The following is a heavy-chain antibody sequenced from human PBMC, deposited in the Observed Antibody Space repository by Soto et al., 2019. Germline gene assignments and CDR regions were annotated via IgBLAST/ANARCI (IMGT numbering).Heavy chain of an antibody. V-gene: IGHV4-34*01. CDR1: GGSFSGYY. CDR3: ARSLLWFGGNCFDP. Sequence: QVQLQQWGAGLLKPSETLSLTCAVYGGSFSGYYWSWIRQPPGKGLEWIGEINHSGSTNYNPSLQSRVTVSVDTSKNQFSLKLSSVTAADTAVYYCARSLLWFGGNCFDPWGQGTLVTVSS. D-gene: IGHD3-10*01. CDR2: INHSGST. J-gene: IGHJ5*02.